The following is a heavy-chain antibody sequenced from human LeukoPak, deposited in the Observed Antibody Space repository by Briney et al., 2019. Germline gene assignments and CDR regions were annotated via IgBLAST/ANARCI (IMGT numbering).Heavy chain of an antibody. CDR2: ISSSGSTI. D-gene: IGHD3-22*01. J-gene: IGHJ4*02. V-gene: IGHV3-11*01. CDR3: GKGINYYDNSGYFKH. Sequence: GGSLRLSCAASGFTFSDYYISWIRQAPGKGLEWVSYISSSGSTIYYADSVKGRFTISRDNYKTTLYLQMNSLRAEDTAVNYCGKGINYYDNSGYFKHWGQGTLVTVSS. CDR1: GFTFSDYY.